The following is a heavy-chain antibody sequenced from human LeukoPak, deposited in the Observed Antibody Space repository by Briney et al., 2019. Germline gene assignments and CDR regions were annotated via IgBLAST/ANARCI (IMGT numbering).Heavy chain of an antibody. J-gene: IGHJ4*02. V-gene: IGHV3-23*01. CDR3: ARLYSSSWYDWQLLVY. CDR2: ISGSGGST. D-gene: IGHD6-13*01. Sequence: PGGSLRLSCAASGFTFSSYAMSWVRQAPGKGLEWVSAISGSGGSTYYADSVKDRFTISRDNSKNTLYLQMNSLRAEDTAVYYCARLYSSSWYDWQLLVYWGQGTLVTVPS. CDR1: GFTFSSYA.